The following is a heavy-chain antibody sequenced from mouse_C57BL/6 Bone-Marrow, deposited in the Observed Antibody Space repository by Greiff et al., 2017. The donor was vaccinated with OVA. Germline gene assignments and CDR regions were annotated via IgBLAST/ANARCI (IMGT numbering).Heavy chain of an antibody. CDR1: GYSITSGYY. CDR3: ARDYDDGAWFAY. J-gene: IGHJ3*01. V-gene: IGHV3-6*01. CDR2: ISYDGSN. Sequence: ESGPGLVKPSQSLSLTCSVTGYSITSGYYWNWIRQFPGNKLEWMGYISYDGSNNYNPSLKNRISITRDTSKNQFFLKLNSVTTEDTATYYCARDYDDGAWFAYWGQGTLVTVSA. D-gene: IGHD2-12*01.